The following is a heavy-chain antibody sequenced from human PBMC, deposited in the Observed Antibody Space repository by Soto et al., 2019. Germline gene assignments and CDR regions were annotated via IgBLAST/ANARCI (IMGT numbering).Heavy chain of an antibody. Sequence: QVQLQESGPGLVKPSQTLSLTCTVSGSSISSGDYYWSWIRQHPGKGLEWIGYTYYSGSTSYNPSLKRRVTISLDTSKNQFSRKLTSVTAADTAMYYCAREGYNYNGMDVWGQGTTVTVSS. CDR3: AREGYNYNGMDV. J-gene: IGHJ6*02. CDR2: TYYSGST. V-gene: IGHV4-31*03. D-gene: IGHD5-18*01. CDR1: GSSISSGDYY.